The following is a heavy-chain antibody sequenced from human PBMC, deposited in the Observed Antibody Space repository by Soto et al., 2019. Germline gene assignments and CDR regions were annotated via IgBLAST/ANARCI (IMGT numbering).Heavy chain of an antibody. CDR3: ARRMGYDCWSGYSTWYYYYGMDV. V-gene: IGHV4-39*01. J-gene: IGHJ6*02. CDR1: CGSISSSSYY. CDR2: IYYSGST. Sequence: SETLSLTCTVSCGSISSSSYYWGWIRQPPGKGLEWIGSIYYSGSTYYNPSLKSRVTISVDTSKNQFSLKLSSVTAADTAVYYCARRMGYDCWSGYSTWYYYYGMDVSGQGNTVT. D-gene: IGHD3-3*01.